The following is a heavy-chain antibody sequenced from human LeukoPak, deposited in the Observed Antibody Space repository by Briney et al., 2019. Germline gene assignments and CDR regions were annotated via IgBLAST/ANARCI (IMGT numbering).Heavy chain of an antibody. CDR2: IKQDGSEK. D-gene: IGHD6-19*01. Sequence: GGSLRLSCAASGFTFSSYSMNWVRQAPGKGLEWVANIKQDGSEKNYVDSVKGRFTISRDNAKNSLSLRMNSLSAEDTAVYYCATGYSSGWYFYFQHWGQGSLVSVSS. CDR3: ATGYSSGWYFYFQH. V-gene: IGHV3-7*01. J-gene: IGHJ1*01. CDR1: GFTFSSYS.